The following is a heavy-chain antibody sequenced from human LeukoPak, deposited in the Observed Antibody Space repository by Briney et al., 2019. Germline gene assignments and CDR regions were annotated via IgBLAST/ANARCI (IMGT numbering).Heavy chain of an antibody. J-gene: IGHJ4*02. D-gene: IGHD4-17*01. CDR1: GYTFTGYY. Sequence: ASVKVSCKASGYTFTGYYMHWVRQAPGQGLEWMGWINPNSGGTNYAQKFQGWVTMTRDTSISTAYMELSRLRSDDTAVYYCARDRGHDYGDLLDYWGQGTLVTVSS. V-gene: IGHV1-2*04. CDR2: INPNSGGT. CDR3: ARDRGHDYGDLLDY.